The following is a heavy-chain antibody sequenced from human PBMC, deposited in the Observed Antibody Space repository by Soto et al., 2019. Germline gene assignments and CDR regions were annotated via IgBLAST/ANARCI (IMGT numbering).Heavy chain of an antibody. V-gene: IGHV1-69*02. J-gene: IGHJ3*02. CDR2: IIPILGIA. CDR1: GGTFSSYS. CDR3: AGGENPHKNNAFDI. D-gene: IGHD3-16*01. Sequence: SVKVSCKASGGTFSSYSISWVRQAPGQGLEWMGRIIPILGIANYAQKFQGRVTITADKSTSTAYMELSSLRSEDTAVYYCAGGENPHKNNAFDIWGQGTMVTVSS.